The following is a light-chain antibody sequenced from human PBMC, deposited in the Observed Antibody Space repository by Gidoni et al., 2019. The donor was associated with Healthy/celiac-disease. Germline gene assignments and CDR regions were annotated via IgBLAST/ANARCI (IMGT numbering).Light chain of an antibody. CDR3: QQSYSNPWT. V-gene: IGKV1-39*01. J-gene: IGKJ1*01. CDR1: QSISSY. Sequence: DIQMTQSPSSLSASVGDRVTITCRASQSISSYLHWYQQKPGKPPKLLIYAASSLQSGVPPRFSGSGSWTDFTLTISSLQPEDFATYYCQQSYSNPWTFGQGTKVEIK. CDR2: AAS.